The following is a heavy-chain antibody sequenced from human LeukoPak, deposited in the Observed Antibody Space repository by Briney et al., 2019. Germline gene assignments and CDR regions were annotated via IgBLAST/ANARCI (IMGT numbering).Heavy chain of an antibody. V-gene: IGHV4-34*01. J-gene: IGHJ3*02. Sequence: SETLSLTCAVYGGSFSGYYWSWIRQPPGKGLEWIGEINHSGSTNYNPFLKSRVTISVDTSKNQFSLKLSSVTAADTAVYYCARDSGYSGYDWAAFDIWGQGTMVTVSS. D-gene: IGHD5-12*01. CDR1: GGSFSGYY. CDR3: ARDSGYSGYDWAAFDI. CDR2: INHSGST.